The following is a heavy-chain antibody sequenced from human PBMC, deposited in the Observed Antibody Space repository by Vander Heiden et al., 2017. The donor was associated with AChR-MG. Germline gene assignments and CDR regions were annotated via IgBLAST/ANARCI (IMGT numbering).Heavy chain of an antibody. Sequence: QEQLVQSGAEVKKPGASVKVSCKASGYTFTDYYMHWVRQAPGQGLEWMGWINPKSGGTNYAQKFQGRVTMTRDTSISTAYMELSRLKSDDTAVYYCARDSTAMLRGVKGWGQGTLVTVSS. CDR3: ARDSTAMLRGVKG. D-gene: IGHD3-10*01. CDR1: GYTFTDYY. J-gene: IGHJ4*02. CDR2: INPKSGGT. V-gene: IGHV1-2*02.